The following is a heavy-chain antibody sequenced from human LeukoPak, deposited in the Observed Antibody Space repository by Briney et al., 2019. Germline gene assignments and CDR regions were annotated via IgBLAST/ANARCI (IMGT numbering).Heavy chain of an antibody. CDR1: GYTFTGYY. D-gene: IGHD3-22*01. CDR3: ARECKPVEYYDSSGPYGDYYYYMDV. CDR2: INPNSGGT. V-gene: IGHV1-2*02. Sequence: ASVKVSCKASGYTFTGYYMHWVRRAPGQRLEWRVWINPNSGGTNYAQKFQGRVTMTRDTSISTAYMGLSRLRSDDTAVYYCARECKPVEYYDSSGPYGDYYYYMDVWGKGTTVTISS. J-gene: IGHJ6*03.